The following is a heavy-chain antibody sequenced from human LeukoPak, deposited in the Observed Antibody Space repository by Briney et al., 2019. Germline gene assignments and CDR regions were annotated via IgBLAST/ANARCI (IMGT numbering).Heavy chain of an antibody. V-gene: IGHV3-53*01. CDR1: GFTVTSNY. D-gene: IGHD3-9*01. J-gene: IGHJ4*02. CDR2: IYDNGDT. Sequence: GGSLRLSCAASGFTVTSNYMTWVRQAPGKGLEWVSIIYDNGDTYYADSVKGRFTVTRDSSKNTVSLEMNSLGVDDTAVYYCVSHSDPLTGYSFDYWGQGTLVTVSS. CDR3: VSHSDPLTGYSFDY.